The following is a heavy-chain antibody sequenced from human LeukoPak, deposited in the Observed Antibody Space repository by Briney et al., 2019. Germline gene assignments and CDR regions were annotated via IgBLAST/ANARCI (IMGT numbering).Heavy chain of an antibody. Sequence: SETLSLTCTVSGGSISSSSYYWGWIRQPPGKGLEWIGSIYYSGSTYYNPSLKSRVTISVDTSKNQFSLKLSSVTAADTAVYYCATGPSFSGSYYTVWFDPWGQGTLVTVSS. J-gene: IGHJ5*02. CDR3: ATGPSFSGSYYTVWFDP. CDR1: GGSISSSSYY. V-gene: IGHV4-39*01. CDR2: IYYSGST. D-gene: IGHD3-10*01.